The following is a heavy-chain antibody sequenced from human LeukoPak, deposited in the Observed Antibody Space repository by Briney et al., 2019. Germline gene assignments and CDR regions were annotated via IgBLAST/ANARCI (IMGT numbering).Heavy chain of an antibody. CDR3: TLPWGSGSYYDY. D-gene: IGHD3-10*01. CDR1: GFTFDDYG. CDR2: IKSKTDGGTT. V-gene: IGHV3-15*01. J-gene: IGHJ4*02. Sequence: TGGSLRLSCAASGFTFDDYGMTWVRQAPGQGLEWVGHIKSKTDGGTTDYAAPVKGRFTISRDDSKNTLFLQMNSLKTEDTAVYYCTLPWGSGSYYDYWGQGTLVTVSS.